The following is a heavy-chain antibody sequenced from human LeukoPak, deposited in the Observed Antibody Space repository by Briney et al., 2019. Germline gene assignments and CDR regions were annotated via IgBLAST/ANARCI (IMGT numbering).Heavy chain of an antibody. CDR3: TTRTTVTTTGFFAS. CDR2: INPSGGST. D-gene: IGHD4-17*01. Sequence: ASVKVSCKASGYTFTGYYMHWVRQAPGQGLEWMGIINPSGGSTSYAQKFQGRVTMTEDTSSDTAYMDLSSLRSEDTAIYYCTTRTTVTTTGFFASWGQGTLVTVSS. J-gene: IGHJ4*02. CDR1: GYTFTGYY. V-gene: IGHV1-46*01.